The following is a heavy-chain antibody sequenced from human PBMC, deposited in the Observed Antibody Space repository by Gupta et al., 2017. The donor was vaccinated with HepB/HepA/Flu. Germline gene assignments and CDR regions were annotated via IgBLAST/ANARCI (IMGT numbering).Heavy chain of an antibody. V-gene: IGHV4-34*01. CDR2: INHCGST. CDR3: ARGRSYVFWSGYQNYYYYYYMDV. CDR1: GGSFSGYY. J-gene: IGHJ6*03. Sequence: QVQLQQWGAGLLTPSEPLSLTCAVYGGSFSGYYWSWIRQPPGNGLEWIGEINHCGSTNYNPSLKSRVTISVDTSKNQFSLKLSSVTAADTAVYYCARGRSYVFWSGYQNYYYYYYMDVWGKGTTVTVAS. D-gene: IGHD3-3*01.